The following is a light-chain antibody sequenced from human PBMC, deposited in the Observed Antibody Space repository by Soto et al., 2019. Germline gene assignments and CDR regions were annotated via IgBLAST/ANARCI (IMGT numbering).Light chain of an antibody. CDR2: GAS. J-gene: IGKJ4*01. CDR3: QQYNNWPPLT. CDR1: KSVSNN. V-gene: IGKV3-15*01. Sequence: EIVMTQSPGTLSVSPGERAILSCRASKSVSNNLAWYQQKPGQAPRLLIYGASTRATGIPARFSGSGSGTEFTLSISSLQSEDSAIYYCQQYNNWPPLTFGGGTKVEIK.